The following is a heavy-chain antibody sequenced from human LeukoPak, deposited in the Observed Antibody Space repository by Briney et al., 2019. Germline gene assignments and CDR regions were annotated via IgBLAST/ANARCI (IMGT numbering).Heavy chain of an antibody. J-gene: IGHJ4*02. Sequence: GGSLRLSCAASGFTFSSYGMSWVRQAPGKGLEWVSAISGSGGSTYYADSVKGRFTISRDNSKNTLYLQMNSLRAEDTAVYYCAIDLEAYGDYIDYWGQGTLVTVSS. V-gene: IGHV3-23*01. CDR2: ISGSGGST. CDR1: GFTFSSYG. D-gene: IGHD4-17*01. CDR3: AIDLEAYGDYIDY.